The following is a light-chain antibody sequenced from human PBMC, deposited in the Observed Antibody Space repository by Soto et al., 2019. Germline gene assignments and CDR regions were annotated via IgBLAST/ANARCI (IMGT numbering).Light chain of an antibody. CDR3: GTWDSSRSSVV. CDR1: GSNIGNNY. J-gene: IGLJ2*01. V-gene: IGLV1-51*01. CDR2: DND. Sequence: QSVLTQPPSVSAAPGQTVTISCSGSGSNIGNNYVSWYQQHPTTAPKLLIYDNDKRPSGIPDRLSGSKSGTSATLGITGRQTGDEDDYYCGTWDSSRSSVVFGGGTKLTVL.